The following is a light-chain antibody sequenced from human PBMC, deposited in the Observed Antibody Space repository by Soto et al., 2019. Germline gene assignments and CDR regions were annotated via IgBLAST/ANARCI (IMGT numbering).Light chain of an antibody. V-gene: IGLV2-14*01. J-gene: IGLJ1*01. CDR1: SSDVGGYTY. CDR2: DVS. Sequence: QSVLTQPASVSGSPGQSITISCAGTSSDVGGYTYVSWYQQRPGKAPKLMIYDVSNRPSGVSNRFSGSKSGNTASLTISGLQAEDEADYYCTSYTSSSTPYVFGGGTKLTVL. CDR3: TSYTSSSTPYV.